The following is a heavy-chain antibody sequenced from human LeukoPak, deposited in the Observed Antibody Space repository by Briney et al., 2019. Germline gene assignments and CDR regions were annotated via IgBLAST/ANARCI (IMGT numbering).Heavy chain of an antibody. CDR1: DVSISSYY. J-gene: IGHJ4*02. CDR2: IHYSGST. V-gene: IGHV4-59*01. D-gene: IGHD3-22*01. Sequence: PSETLSLTCTISDVSISSYYWNWIRQSPGKGPEWIGHIHYSGSTHYNPSLQSRVSISIDTSKNHFSLKLRSVTAVDTAVYYCARWGHFDTSGYFVVDYWGQGTLVTVSS. CDR3: ARWGHFDTSGYFVVDY.